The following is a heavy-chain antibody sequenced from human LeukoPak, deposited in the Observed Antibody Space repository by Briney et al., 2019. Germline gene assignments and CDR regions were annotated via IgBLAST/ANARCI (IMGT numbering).Heavy chain of an antibody. CDR3: ARERLGYCSSTSCLRWFDP. Sequence: GGSLRLSCAASGFAFSSYWMSWVRQALGKGLEWVANIKQDGSEKYYVDSVKGRFTISRDNAKNSLYLQMNSLRAEDTAVYYCARERLGYCSSTSCLRWFDPWGQGTLVTVSS. D-gene: IGHD2-2*01. CDR2: IKQDGSEK. V-gene: IGHV3-7*01. J-gene: IGHJ5*02. CDR1: GFAFSSYW.